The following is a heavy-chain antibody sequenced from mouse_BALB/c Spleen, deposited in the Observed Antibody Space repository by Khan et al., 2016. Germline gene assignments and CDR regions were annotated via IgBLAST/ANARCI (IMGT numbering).Heavy chain of an antibody. CDR2: ILPGSGDT. CDR1: GYTFSTYW. J-gene: IGHJ4*01. Sequence: QVQLQQSGTELMTPGASVKISCKATGYTFSTYWIEWVKQRPGHGLEWIGEILPGSGDTNYNEKFMGTATITADTSSNTAYMQLSTLTSEDSASYYCARGGLDYWGQGTSVTVSS. V-gene: IGHV1-9*01. CDR3: ARGGLDY.